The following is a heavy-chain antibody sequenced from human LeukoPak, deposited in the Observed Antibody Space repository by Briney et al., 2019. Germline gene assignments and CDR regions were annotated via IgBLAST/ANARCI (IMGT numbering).Heavy chain of an antibody. CDR3: ARHNNWAFDY. J-gene: IGHJ4*02. V-gene: IGHV5-51*01. CDR2: VYPGDSDT. D-gene: IGHD1-20*01. Sequence: GESLKISCKGSGYTFTNYWIHWVRQMPGKGLEWMGNVYPGDSDTRYSPSFQGQVTISADRSITTAYLQWNTLQASDTAIYYCARHNNWAFDYWDRGTLLTVSS. CDR1: GYTFTNYW.